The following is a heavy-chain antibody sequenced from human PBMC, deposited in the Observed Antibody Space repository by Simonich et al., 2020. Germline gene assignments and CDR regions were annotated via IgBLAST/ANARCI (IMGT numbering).Heavy chain of an antibody. CDR1: GFTFSSYS. CDR2: ISSSSSYI. D-gene: IGHD6-19*01. CDR3: ARWIAVAGTGAYGMDV. J-gene: IGHJ6*02. V-gene: IGHV3-21*01. Sequence: EVQLVESGGGLVKPGGSLRLSCAASGFTFSSYSMNWVRQAPGKGLEWVSSISSSSSYIYYADSGKGRFTISRDNAKNSLYRQMSSLRAEDTAVYYCARWIAVAGTGAYGMDVWGQGTTVTVSS.